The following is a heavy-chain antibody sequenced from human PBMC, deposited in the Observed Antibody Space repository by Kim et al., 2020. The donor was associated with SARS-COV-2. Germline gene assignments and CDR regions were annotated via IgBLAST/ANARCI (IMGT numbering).Heavy chain of an antibody. J-gene: IGHJ6*02. V-gene: IGHV4-61*02. D-gene: IGHD6-19*01. CDR1: GGSISSGSYY. CDR2: IYTSGST. CDR3: ARDRQWLVLDYYYYGMDV. Sequence: SETLSLTCTVSGGSISSGSYYWSWIRQPAGKGLEWIGRIYTSGSTNYNPSLKSRVTISVDTSKNQFSLKLSSVTAADTAVYYCARDRQWLVLDYYYYGMDVWGQGTTVTVSS.